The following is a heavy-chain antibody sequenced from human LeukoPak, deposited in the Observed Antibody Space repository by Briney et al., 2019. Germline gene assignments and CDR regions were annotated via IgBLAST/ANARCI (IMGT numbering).Heavy chain of an antibody. V-gene: IGHV3-23*01. J-gene: IGHJ4*02. CDR1: GFTLSSYA. Sequence: GGSLRLSCAASGFTLSSYAMTWVRQAPGKGLEWVSAISGGGGSTFYADSVKGRFTISRDNSKNTLYLQMNRLRAEDTAVYYCASQFPDIVVVVTAPPDFDFWGQGTLVTVSS. CDR3: ASQFPDIVVVVTAPPDFDF. CDR2: ISGGGGST. D-gene: IGHD2-15*01.